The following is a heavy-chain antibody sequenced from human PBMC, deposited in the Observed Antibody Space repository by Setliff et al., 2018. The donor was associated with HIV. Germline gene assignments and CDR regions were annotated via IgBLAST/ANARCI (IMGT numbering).Heavy chain of an antibody. D-gene: IGHD3-22*01. Sequence: GGSLRLSCAASGFTFSSYAMNWVRQAPGKGLEWVSIIYSDGSNTYYAESVRGRFTVSRDSSKNTLYLQMHSLRAEDTAVYYCARDRGGYYDSSGYYFDCWGQGTLVTVSS. CDR1: GFTFSSYA. V-gene: IGHV3-NL1*01. J-gene: IGHJ4*02. CDR3: ARDRGGYYDSSGYYFDC. CDR2: IYSDGSNT.